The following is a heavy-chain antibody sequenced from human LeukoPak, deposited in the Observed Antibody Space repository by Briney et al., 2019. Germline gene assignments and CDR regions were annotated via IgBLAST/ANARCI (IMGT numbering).Heavy chain of an antibody. Sequence: SETLSLTCTVSGGSISSSSYYWGWIRQPPGKGLEWIGSIYYSGSTYYNPSLKSRVTISVDTSKNQFSLKLSSVTAADTAVYYCASQGGNSPYYFDYWGQGTPVTVSS. CDR2: IYYSGST. J-gene: IGHJ4*02. V-gene: IGHV4-39*07. CDR1: GGSISSSSYY. CDR3: ASQGGNSPYYFDY. D-gene: IGHD4-23*01.